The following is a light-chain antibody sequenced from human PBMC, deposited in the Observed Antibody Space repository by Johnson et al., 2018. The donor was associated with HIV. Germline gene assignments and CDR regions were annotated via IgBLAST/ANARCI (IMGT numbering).Light chain of an antibody. CDR1: SSNIGNNY. CDR3: VTWDSSLSSVGVV. CDR2: DNN. Sequence: HSVLTQPPSVSAAPGQKVTISCSGSSSNIGNNYVSWYQQLPGTAHKLLIYDNNKRPSGIPDRFSGSKYGTSATQGSTGPHNGAEADYYCVTWDSSLSSVGVVFGTVPKVTVL. J-gene: IGLJ1*01. V-gene: IGLV1-51*01.